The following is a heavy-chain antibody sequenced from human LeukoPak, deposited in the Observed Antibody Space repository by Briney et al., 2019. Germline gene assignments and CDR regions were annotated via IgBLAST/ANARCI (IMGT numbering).Heavy chain of an antibody. V-gene: IGHV1-2*02. CDR1: GYTFTGYY. J-gene: IGHJ5*02. CDR2: INPNSGGT. Sequence: ASVKVSCKASGYTFTGYYMHWVRQAPGQGLEWMGWINPNSGGTNYAQKVQGRVTMTRDTSISTAYMELSRLRSDDTAVYYCARGRLRFDSYWFDPWGQGTLVTVSS. D-gene: IGHD5-12*01. CDR3: ARGRLRFDSYWFDP.